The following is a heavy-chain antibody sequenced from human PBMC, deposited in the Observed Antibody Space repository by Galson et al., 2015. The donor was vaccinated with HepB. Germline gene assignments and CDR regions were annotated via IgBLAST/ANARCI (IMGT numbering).Heavy chain of an antibody. CDR2: IWYDGSNK. D-gene: IGHD4-17*01. J-gene: IGHJ4*02. CDR3: ARDQGDYGDYGYDY. V-gene: IGHV3-33*01. CDR1: GFTFSSYG. Sequence: SLRLSCAASGFTFSSYGMHWVRQAPGKGLEWVAVIWYDGSNKYYADSVKGRFTISRDNSKNTLYLQMNSLRAEDTAVYYCARDQGDYGDYGYDYWGQGTLVTVSS.